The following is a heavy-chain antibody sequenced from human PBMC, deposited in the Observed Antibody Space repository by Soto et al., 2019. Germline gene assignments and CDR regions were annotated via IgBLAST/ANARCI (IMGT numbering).Heavy chain of an antibody. D-gene: IGHD3-3*01. J-gene: IGHJ6*02. V-gene: IGHV1-8*01. CDR2: MNPNSGNT. CDR1: GYTFTSYD. Sequence: ASVKVSCKASGYTFTSYDINWVRQATGKGLEWMGWMNPNSGNTGYAQKFQGRVTMTRNTSISTAYMELSSLRSEDTAVYYCARGAYDDFWSGVGPKDYYYGMDVWGQGTTVTVSS. CDR3: ARGAYDDFWSGVGPKDYYYGMDV.